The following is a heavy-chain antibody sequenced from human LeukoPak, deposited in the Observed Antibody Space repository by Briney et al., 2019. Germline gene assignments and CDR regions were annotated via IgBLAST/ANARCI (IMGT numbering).Heavy chain of an antibody. CDR1: GYSFTSYW. D-gene: IGHD2-15*01. CDR2: IYPGDSDT. J-gene: IGHJ6*02. V-gene: IGHV5-51*01. CDR3: ARRSKGGPGYCSGGSCYSYYYYGMDV. Sequence: GESLMISCKGSGYSFTSYWIGWVRQMPGKGLEWMGIIYPGDSDTRYSPSFQGQVTISADKSISTAYLQWSSLKASDTAMYYCARRSKGGPGYCSGGSCYSYYYYGMDVWGQGTTVTVSS.